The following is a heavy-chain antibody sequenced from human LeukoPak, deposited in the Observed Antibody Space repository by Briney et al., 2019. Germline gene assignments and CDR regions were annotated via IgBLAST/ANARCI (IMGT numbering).Heavy chain of an antibody. CDR3: ARKLRLGGNWFDP. CDR1: GGTFTSYA. J-gene: IGHJ5*02. CDR2: IIPISGTT. Sequence: SVKVPCKTSGGTFTSYAITWVRQAPGQGLEWMRKIIPISGTTNYAQKFQGRVTFTADESTSTAYMELSSLRSEDTALYYCARKLRLGGNWFDPWGQGTLVTVSS. D-gene: IGHD1-26*01. V-gene: IGHV1-69*13.